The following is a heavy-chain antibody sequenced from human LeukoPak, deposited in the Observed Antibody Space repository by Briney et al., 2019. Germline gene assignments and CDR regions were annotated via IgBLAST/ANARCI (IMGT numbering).Heavy chain of an antibody. D-gene: IGHD2-15*01. J-gene: IGHJ6*02. CDR1: RFTFSSYW. CDR3: ARVNCSGGSCFYYYYGMDV. V-gene: IGHV3-7*03. CDR2: IKQDGSEK. Sequence: GGSLRLSCAASRFTFSSYWMSWVRQAPGKGLEWVANIKQDGSEKYYVDSVKGRFTISRDNAKNSLYLQMNSLRAEDTAVYYCARVNCSGGSCFYYYYGMDVWGQGTTVTVSS.